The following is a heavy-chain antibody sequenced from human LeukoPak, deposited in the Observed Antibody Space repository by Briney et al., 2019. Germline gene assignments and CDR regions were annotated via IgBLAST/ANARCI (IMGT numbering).Heavy chain of an antibody. CDR1: GGTFSSYA. Sequence: SVKVSCKASGGTFSSYAISWVRRAPGQGLEWMGVIIPIFGTANYAQKFQGRVTITTDESTSTAYMELSSLRSEDTAVYYCASFERLRLGELSRTDYWGQGTLVTVSS. V-gene: IGHV1-69*05. D-gene: IGHD3-16*02. J-gene: IGHJ4*02. CDR3: ASFERLRLGELSRTDY. CDR2: IIPIFGTA.